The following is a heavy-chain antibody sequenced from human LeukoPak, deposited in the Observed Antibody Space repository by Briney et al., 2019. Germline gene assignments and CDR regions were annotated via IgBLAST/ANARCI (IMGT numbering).Heavy chain of an antibody. CDR3: AQGEGYFDF. J-gene: IGHJ4*02. V-gene: IGHV6-1*01. CDR2: TYYRSTWYN. CDR1: GDSVSANTAA. Sequence: PSQTLSLTCAISGDSVSANTAAWNWIRQSPSRGLEWLGRTYYRSTWYNQYAVSVKGRITINPDTSGNQFSLHLNSVTPEDTSMYYCAQGEGYFDFWGQGSLVTVSS.